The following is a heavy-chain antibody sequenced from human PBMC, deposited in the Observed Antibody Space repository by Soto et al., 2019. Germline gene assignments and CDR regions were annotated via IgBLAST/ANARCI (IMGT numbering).Heavy chain of an antibody. CDR2: ISGSGGST. D-gene: IGHD1-26*01. Sequence: GGSLRLSCAASGFTFSNYAMSWVRQAPGKGLEWVSAISGSGGSTYYADSVKGRFTISRDNSKNTLSLQLNSLRAEDTAVYFCAKDPSGGWGRQSDYWGQGTLVTVSS. J-gene: IGHJ4*02. V-gene: IGHV3-23*01. CDR3: AKDPSGGWGRQSDY. CDR1: GFTFSNYA.